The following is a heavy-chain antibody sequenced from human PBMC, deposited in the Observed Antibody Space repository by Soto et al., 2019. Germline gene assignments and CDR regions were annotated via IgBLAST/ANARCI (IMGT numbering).Heavy chain of an antibody. Sequence: QVQLVESGGGVVQPGRSLRLSCVASGFTLSNYGMHWVRQAPGKGLEWGAALWYDGSNKHYADSVKGRFSVSRDNAKNTLYLQMNSLRGEDTAVYYCAREMTTVTTFDYWGQGTLVSVSS. V-gene: IGHV3-33*01. CDR2: LWYDGSNK. CDR3: AREMTTVTTFDY. D-gene: IGHD4-17*01. CDR1: GFTLSNYG. J-gene: IGHJ4*02.